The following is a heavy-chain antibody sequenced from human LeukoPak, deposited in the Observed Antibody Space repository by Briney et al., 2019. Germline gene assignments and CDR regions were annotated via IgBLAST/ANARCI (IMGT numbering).Heavy chain of an antibody. D-gene: IGHD6-19*01. J-gene: IGHJ4*02. V-gene: IGHV4-59*01. CDR1: GGSISSYY. Sequence: SETLSLTCTVSGGSISSYYWSWIRQPPGEGLEWIGYIYYSGSTNYNPSLKSRVTISVDTSKNQFSLKLSSVTAADTAVYYCARDNSVAGTIDWGQGTLVTVSS. CDR3: ARDNSVAGTID. CDR2: IYYSGST.